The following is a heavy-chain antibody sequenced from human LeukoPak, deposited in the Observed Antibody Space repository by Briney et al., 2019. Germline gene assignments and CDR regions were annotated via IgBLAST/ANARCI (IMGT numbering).Heavy chain of an antibody. D-gene: IGHD5-18*01. J-gene: IGHJ4*02. V-gene: IGHV3-23*01. Sequence: GGSLRLSCAASEFTFNSYAMSWVRQAPGKGLEWVSAISGSGGSTYYADSVKGRFTISRDNSKNTLYLQMNSLRAEDTAIYYCANERSKQLFDYWGQGNLVTVSS. CDR3: ANERSKQLFDY. CDR2: ISGSGGST. CDR1: EFTFNSYA.